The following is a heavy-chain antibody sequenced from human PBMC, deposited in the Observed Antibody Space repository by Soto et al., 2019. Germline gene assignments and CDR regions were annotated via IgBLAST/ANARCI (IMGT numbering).Heavy chain of an antibody. CDR3: ARDSGEWLRDWYYSYGMDV. CDR1: GYTFTGYY. D-gene: IGHD3-9*01. J-gene: IGHJ6*04. Sequence: ASVKVSCKASGYTFTGYYMHWVRQAPGQGLEWMGWINPNSGGTNYAQKFQGWVTMTRDTSISTAYMELSRLRSDDTAVYYCARDSGEWLRDWYYSYGMDVWDKGTTVTVST. V-gene: IGHV1-2*04. CDR2: INPNSGGT.